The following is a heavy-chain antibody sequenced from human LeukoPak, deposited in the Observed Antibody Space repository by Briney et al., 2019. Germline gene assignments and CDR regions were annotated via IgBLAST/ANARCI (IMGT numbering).Heavy chain of an antibody. J-gene: IGHJ4*02. CDR3: AREDGSSGYDDF. D-gene: IGHD5-12*01. Sequence: KSSETLSLTCAVSGGSISSSTWWSWVRQPPGKGLEWIGEIYHSGSTNYNPSLKSRVTISIDKSKSQFSLNLKSVTAADTAVYYCAREDGSSGYDDFWGQGTLVTVSS. V-gene: IGHV4-4*02. CDR2: IYHSGST. CDR1: GGSISSSTW.